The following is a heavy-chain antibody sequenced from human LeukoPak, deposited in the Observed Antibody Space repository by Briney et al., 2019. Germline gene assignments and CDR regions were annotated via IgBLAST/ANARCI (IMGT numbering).Heavy chain of an antibody. Sequence: PGGSPRLSCAASGFTFGSYASYWVGQVPGKGWGGASVTRGVGGSTFYADSVKGRFTISRDNSENTVYLQMNSLRADDTAVYYCAKTTAGYSSGRYPGWPVDYWGQGTLVTVSS. CDR3: AKTTAGYSSGRYPGWPVDY. D-gene: IGHD6-19*01. CDR2: TRGVGGST. V-gene: IGHV3-23*01. CDR1: GFTFGSYA. J-gene: IGHJ4*02.